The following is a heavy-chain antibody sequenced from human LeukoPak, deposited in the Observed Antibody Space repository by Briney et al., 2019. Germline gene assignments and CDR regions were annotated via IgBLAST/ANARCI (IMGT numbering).Heavy chain of an antibody. D-gene: IGHD3-22*01. J-gene: IGHJ3*02. CDR3: ATGAVTMTRDRGYAFDI. CDR1: GYTLTELS. Sequence: ASVKVSCKVSGYTLTELSMHWVRQAPGKGLEWMGGFDPEDGETIYAQKFQGRVTMTEDTSTDTAYMELSSLRSEDTAVYYCATGAVTMTRDRGYAFDIWGQGTMVTVSS. CDR2: FDPEDGET. V-gene: IGHV1-24*01.